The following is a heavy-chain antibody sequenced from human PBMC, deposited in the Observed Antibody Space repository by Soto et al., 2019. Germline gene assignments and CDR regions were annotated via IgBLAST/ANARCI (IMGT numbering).Heavy chain of an antibody. CDR3: ARHQTTIFWGELLLGTDFDY. CDR1: GGSISSSSYY. D-gene: IGHD1-26*01. V-gene: IGHV4-39*01. CDR2: IYYSGST. J-gene: IGHJ4*02. Sequence: KPSETLSLTCTVSGGSISSSSYYWGWIRQPPGKGLEWIGSIYYSGSTYYNPSLKSRVTISVDTSKNQFSLKLSSVTAADTAVYYCARHQTTIFWGELLLGTDFDYWGQGTLVTVSS.